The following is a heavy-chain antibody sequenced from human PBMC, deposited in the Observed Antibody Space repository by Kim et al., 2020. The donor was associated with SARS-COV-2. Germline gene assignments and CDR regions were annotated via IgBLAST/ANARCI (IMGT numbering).Heavy chain of an antibody. Sequence: GGSLRLSCAASGFTFSSYAMSWVRQAPGKGLEWVSAISGSGGSTYYADSVKGRFTISRDNSKNTLYLQMNSLRAEDTAVYYCAKGPVKVVVPAAHFGYWGQGTLVTVSS. CDR2: ISGSGGST. CDR3: AKGPVKVVVPAAHFGY. J-gene: IGHJ4*02. V-gene: IGHV3-23*01. CDR1: GFTFSSYA. D-gene: IGHD2-2*01.